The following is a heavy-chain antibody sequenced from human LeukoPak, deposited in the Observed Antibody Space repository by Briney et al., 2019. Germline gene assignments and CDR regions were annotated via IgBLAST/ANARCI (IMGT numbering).Heavy chain of an antibody. D-gene: IGHD6-13*01. J-gene: IGHJ4*02. Sequence: GGSLRLSCAASGFSISDIDMHWVRQAPGKGLEWLAVMSREGNNKYYAASVKGRFTISRDNSKNTLYLQMNSLRAEDTAVYYCARSSIAAAGLYFDYWGQGTLVTVPS. CDR1: GFSISDID. V-gene: IGHV3-30*03. CDR3: ARSSIAAAGLYFDY. CDR2: MSREGNNK.